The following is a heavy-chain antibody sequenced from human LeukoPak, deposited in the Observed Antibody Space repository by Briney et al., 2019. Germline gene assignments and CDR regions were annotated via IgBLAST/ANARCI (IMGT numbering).Heavy chain of an antibody. Sequence: PSETLSLTCTVSGGSISDSYWSWIRQPPGKGLEWIGYISYSGRTHYNPSLKSRVTISVDMSKNQFSLKLSSVTAADTAVYYCARESGVVVPAADTGVDYYYYGLDVWGQGTTVTVSS. CDR1: GGSISDSY. CDR3: ARESGVVVPAADTGVDYYYYGLDV. V-gene: IGHV4-59*01. D-gene: IGHD2-2*01. CDR2: ISYSGRT. J-gene: IGHJ6*02.